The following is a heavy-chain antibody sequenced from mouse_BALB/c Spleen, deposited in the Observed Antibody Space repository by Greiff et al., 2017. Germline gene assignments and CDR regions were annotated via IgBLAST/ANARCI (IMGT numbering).Heavy chain of an antibody. V-gene: IGHV2-9-2*01. Sequence: VQGVESGPGLVAPSQSLSITCTVSGFSLTSYDISWIRQPPGKGLEWLGVIWTGGGTNYNSAFMSRLSISKDNSKSQVFLKMNSLQTDDTAIYYCVRSGYDAMDYWGQGTSVTVSS. J-gene: IGHJ4*01. CDR3: VRSGYDAMDY. CDR1: GFSLTSYD. CDR2: IWTGGGT.